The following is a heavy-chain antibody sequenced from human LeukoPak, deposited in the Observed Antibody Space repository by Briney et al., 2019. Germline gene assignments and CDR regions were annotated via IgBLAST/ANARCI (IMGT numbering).Heavy chain of an antibody. V-gene: IGHV3-23*01. J-gene: IGHJ4*02. CDR2: ISGSGGTT. D-gene: IGHD4/OR15-4a*01. CDR3: ARRAGAYSHPYDY. CDR1: GFTFSSYG. Sequence: PGGSLRLSCAASGFTFSSYGMSWVRQAPGKGLEWVSAISGSGGTTHDADSVKGRFTISRDNSKNTLYLQMNSLRAEDTAVYYCARRAGAYSHPYDYWGQGTLVTVSS.